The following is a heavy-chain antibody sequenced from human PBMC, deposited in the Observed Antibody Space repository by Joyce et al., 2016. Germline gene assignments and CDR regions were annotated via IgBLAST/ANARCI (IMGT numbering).Heavy chain of an antibody. J-gene: IGHJ4*02. CDR1: GFTFRSYS. Sequence: EVHLVESGGGLVQPGMSARLSCAASGFTFRSYSMNWIRQAPGKGLEWVSYISSTGRTQSYADSVKGRFTIARDNGKNSLYLQMDRLTDADTAIYYCARDIYGDYSLDYWGQGTLVTVSS. V-gene: IGHV3-48*02. D-gene: IGHD4-11*01. CDR3: ARDIYGDYSLDY. CDR2: ISSTGRTQ.